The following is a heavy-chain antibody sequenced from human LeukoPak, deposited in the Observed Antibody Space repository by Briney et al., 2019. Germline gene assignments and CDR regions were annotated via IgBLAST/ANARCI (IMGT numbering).Heavy chain of an antibody. J-gene: IGHJ6*02. CDR2: ISWNTGSI. Sequence: GGSLRLSYAASGFTFDDYTMHWVRQAPGKGLEWVSGISWNTGSIGYADSVKGRFTISRDSAKNSLYLHMNSLRAEDTALYYCAKDIAARYYYYGLDVWGQGTTVTVSS. D-gene: IGHD6-6*01. V-gene: IGHV3-9*01. CDR3: AKDIAARYYYYGLDV. CDR1: GFTFDDYT.